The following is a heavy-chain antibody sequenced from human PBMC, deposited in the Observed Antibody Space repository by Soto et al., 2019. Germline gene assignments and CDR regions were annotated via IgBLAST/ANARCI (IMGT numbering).Heavy chain of an antibody. CDR1: GGSISSYY. CDR3: ARGHGDHSYYYYYYMDV. D-gene: IGHD4-17*01. V-gene: IGHV4-59*01. J-gene: IGHJ6*03. Sequence: SETLSLTCTVSGGSISSYYWSWIRQPPGKGLEWIGYIYYSGSTNYNPSLKSRVTISVDTSKNQFSLKLSSVTAADTAVYYCARGHGDHSYYYYYYMDVWGKGTTVTVSS. CDR2: IYYSGST.